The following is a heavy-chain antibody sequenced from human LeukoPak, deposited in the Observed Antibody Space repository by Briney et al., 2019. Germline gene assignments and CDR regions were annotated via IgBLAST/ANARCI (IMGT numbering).Heavy chain of an antibody. Sequence: SETLSLTCTVSGGSISTDNYFWSWIRQPAGKGLEWIGRIYTSGSTSYNPSLNSRVTISVDTSKSQFSLNLSSVTAADTAVYYCARDPTSYYDSSGYYYNDAFDIWGQGTMVTVSS. CDR2: IYTSGST. J-gene: IGHJ3*02. V-gene: IGHV4-61*02. CDR1: GGSISTDNYF. CDR3: ARDPTSYYDSSGYYYNDAFDI. D-gene: IGHD3-22*01.